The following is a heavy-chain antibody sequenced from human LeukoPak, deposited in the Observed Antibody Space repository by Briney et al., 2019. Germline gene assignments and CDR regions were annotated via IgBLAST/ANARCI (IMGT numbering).Heavy chain of an antibody. V-gene: IGHV4-59*02. Sequence: SETLSLTCTVSGGSVSNYYWGWIRQPPGKGLEWIGHIYYSGSTKYSPSLKSRVTMSVDTSKNQFSLTLSSVTAADTAVYYCARAFVRGVSSYYFYMDVWGKGATVTISS. D-gene: IGHD3-10*01. CDR3: ARAFVRGVSSYYFYMDV. CDR1: GGSVSNYY. CDR2: IYYSGST. J-gene: IGHJ6*03.